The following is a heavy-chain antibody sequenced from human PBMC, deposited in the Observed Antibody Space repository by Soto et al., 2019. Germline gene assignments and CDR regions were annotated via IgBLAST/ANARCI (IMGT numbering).Heavy chain of an antibody. CDR3: TSIRPGIAAAGKRVLFDY. Sequence: GGSLRLSCAASGFTFSSYSMNWVRQAPGKGLEWVSYISSSSSTIYYADSVKGRFTISRDNAKNSLYLQMNSLRAEDTAVYYCTSIRPGIAAAGKRVLFDYWGQGTLVTLSS. D-gene: IGHD6-13*01. V-gene: IGHV3-48*01. CDR2: ISSSSSTI. J-gene: IGHJ4*02. CDR1: GFTFSSYS.